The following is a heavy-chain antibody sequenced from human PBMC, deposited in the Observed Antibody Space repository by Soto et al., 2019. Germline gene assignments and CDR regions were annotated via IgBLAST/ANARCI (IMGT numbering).Heavy chain of an antibody. V-gene: IGHV1-69*13. CDR1: GGTFSSYA. D-gene: IGHD2-15*01. J-gene: IGHJ6*02. Sequence: SVKVSCKASGGTFSSYAISWVRQAPGQGLEWMGGIIPIFGTANYAQKFQGRVTITADESTSTAYMELSSLRSEDTAVYYCARDRVGVVVAATGYYYGMDVWGQGTTVTVSS. CDR3: ARDRVGVVVAATGYYYGMDV. CDR2: IIPIFGTA.